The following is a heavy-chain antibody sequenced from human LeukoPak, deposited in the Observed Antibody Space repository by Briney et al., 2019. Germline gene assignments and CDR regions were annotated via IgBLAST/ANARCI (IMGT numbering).Heavy chain of an antibody. Sequence: GASVKVSCKASGYTFTGYYMHWVRQASGQGLEWMGWINPNSGGTNYAQKFQGRVTMTRDTSISTAYMELSRLRSDDTAVYYCAIGRGYSYTRFDYWGQGTLVTVSS. CDR2: INPNSGGT. D-gene: IGHD5-18*01. CDR3: AIGRGYSYTRFDY. J-gene: IGHJ4*02. CDR1: GYTFTGYY. V-gene: IGHV1-2*02.